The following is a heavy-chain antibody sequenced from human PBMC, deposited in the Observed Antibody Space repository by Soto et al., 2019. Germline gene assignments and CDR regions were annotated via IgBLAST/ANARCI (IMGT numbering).Heavy chain of an antibody. Sequence: GGSLRLSCAASGFTFSSYAMSWVRQAPGKGLEWVSAISGSGGSTYYADSVKGRFTISRDNSKNTLYLQMNSLRAEDTAVYYCANVGYCISTSCYRYYYYGMDVWGQGTTVTVSS. CDR2: ISGSGGST. J-gene: IGHJ6*02. D-gene: IGHD2-2*03. CDR1: GFTFSSYA. V-gene: IGHV3-23*01. CDR3: ANVGYCISTSCYRYYYYGMDV.